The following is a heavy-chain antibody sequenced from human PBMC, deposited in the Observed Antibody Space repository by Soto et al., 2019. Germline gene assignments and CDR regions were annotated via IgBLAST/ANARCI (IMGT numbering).Heavy chain of an antibody. Sequence: ASVKVSCKASGYTFTGYYMHWVRQAPGQGLEWMGWINPNSGGTNYAQKFQGRVTMTRDTSISTAYMEPSRLRSDDTAVYYCATSAYDFWSRLTFDYWGQGTLVTVSS. CDR2: INPNSGGT. V-gene: IGHV1-2*02. CDR3: ATSAYDFWSRLTFDY. CDR1: GYTFTGYY. J-gene: IGHJ4*02. D-gene: IGHD3-3*01.